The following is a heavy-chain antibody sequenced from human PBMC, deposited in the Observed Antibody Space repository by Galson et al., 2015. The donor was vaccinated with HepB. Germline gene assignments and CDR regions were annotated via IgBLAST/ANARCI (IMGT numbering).Heavy chain of an antibody. CDR2: IYPSDSDT. CDR3: ARHQNRDRRLDS. J-gene: IGHJ4*02. D-gene: IGHD2/OR15-2a*01. V-gene: IGHV5-51*01. Sequence: QSGAEVKKPGESLKISCKGSGDSFNTYWMGWVRQMPGKGLEWMGIIYPSDSDTRYSPSFQGQVTISADRSISTVYLQWSSLKASDTAMYYCARHQNRDRRLDSWGQGTLVTVSS. CDR1: GDSFNTYW.